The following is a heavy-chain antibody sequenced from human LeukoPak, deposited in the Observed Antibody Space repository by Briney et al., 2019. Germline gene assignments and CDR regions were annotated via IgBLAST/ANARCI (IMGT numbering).Heavy chain of an antibody. CDR2: IIPIFGTA. D-gene: IGHD3-22*01. V-gene: IGHV1-69*05. J-gene: IGHJ4*02. Sequence: ASVKVSCKASGGTFSSYAISWVRQAPGQGLEWMGGIIPIFGTANYAQKFQGRVTITTDESTSTAYMELSSLRSEDTAVYYCARETYYCDSSGYHEYYFDYWGQGTLVTVSS. CDR3: ARETYYCDSSGYHEYYFDY. CDR1: GGTFSSYA.